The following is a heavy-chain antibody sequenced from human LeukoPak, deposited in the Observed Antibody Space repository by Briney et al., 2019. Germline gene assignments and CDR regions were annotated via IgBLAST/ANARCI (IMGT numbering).Heavy chain of an antibody. Sequence: SQTLSLTCTVSGGSISSGSYYWGWIRQPPGKGLEWIGSIYYSGSTYYNPSLKSRVTISVDTSKNQFSLKLSSVTAADTAVYYCASPSGYSGLIDYWGQGTLVTVSS. J-gene: IGHJ4*02. V-gene: IGHV4-39*07. CDR1: GGSISSGSYY. CDR3: ASPSGYSGLIDY. CDR2: IYYSGST. D-gene: IGHD5-12*01.